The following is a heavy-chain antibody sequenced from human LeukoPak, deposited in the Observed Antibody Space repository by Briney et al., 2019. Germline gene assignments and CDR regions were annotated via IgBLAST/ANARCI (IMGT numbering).Heavy chain of an antibody. V-gene: IGHV4-30-4*08. Sequence: PSETLSLTCTVSGGSISSGDYYWSWIRQPPGKGLEWIGYIYYSGSTYYNPSLKSRVTISVDTSKNQFSLKLSSVTAADTAVYYCARVGFSVDKVAPPGVVDYWGQGTLVTVSS. CDR1: GGSISSGDYY. CDR3: ARVGFSVDKVAPPGVVDY. CDR2: IYYSGST. D-gene: IGHD5-12*01. J-gene: IGHJ4*02.